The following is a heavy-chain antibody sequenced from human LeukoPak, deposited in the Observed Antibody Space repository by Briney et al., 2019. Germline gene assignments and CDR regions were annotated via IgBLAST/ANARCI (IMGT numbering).Heavy chain of an antibody. V-gene: IGHV3-23*01. Sequence: GGSLRLSCAASGFTFSNYAMTWVRQAPGKGLEWVSAISGSGGSTYYADSVKGRFTISRDNSKNTLYLQMNSLRAEDTAVYYCANGPSSYAEGAFDIWGQGTMVTVSS. CDR2: ISGSGGST. D-gene: IGHD6-19*01. CDR3: ANGPSSYAEGAFDI. CDR1: GFTFSNYA. J-gene: IGHJ3*02.